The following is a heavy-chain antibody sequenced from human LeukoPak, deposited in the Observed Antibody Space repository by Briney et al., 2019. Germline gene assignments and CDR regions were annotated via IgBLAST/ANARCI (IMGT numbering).Heavy chain of an antibody. CDR2: IYPGDSDT. CDR3: ARNSDSADDAFDI. D-gene: IGHD3-10*01. CDR1: GYSFTNYW. V-gene: IGHV5-51*01. J-gene: IGHJ3*02. Sequence: GESLKISCKGSGYSFTNYWIGWVRQMPVQGLEWMGIIYPGDSDTKYSPSFQGQVTISADKSINTAYLQWSGLKASDTAMYYCARNSDSADDAFDIWGQGTMVTVSS.